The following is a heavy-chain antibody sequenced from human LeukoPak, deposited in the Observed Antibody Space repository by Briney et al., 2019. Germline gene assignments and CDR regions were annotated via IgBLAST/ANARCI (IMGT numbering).Heavy chain of an antibody. CDR1: GGSINSDGYS. J-gene: IGHJ4*02. V-gene: IGHV4-30-2*01. CDR2: IYHSGIT. CDR3: AKDPPYYYDSRIGFEY. D-gene: IGHD3-22*01. Sequence: SQTLSLACAVSGGSINSDGYSWGWIRQPPGKGLEWIGYIYHSGITYYNPSLKSRVTISVDRSENHFSLKLSSVTAADTAVYYCAKDPPYYYDSRIGFEYWGQGTLVTVSS.